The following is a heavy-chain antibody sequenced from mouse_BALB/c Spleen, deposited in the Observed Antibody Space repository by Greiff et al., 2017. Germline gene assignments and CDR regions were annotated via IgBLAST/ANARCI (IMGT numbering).Heavy chain of an antibody. D-gene: IGHD2-3*01. V-gene: IGHV5-4*02. CDR2: ISDGGSYT. J-gene: IGHJ3*01. Sequence: EVKLVESGGGLVKPGGSLKLSCAASGFTFSDYYMYWVRQTPEKRLEWVATISDGGSYTYYPDSVKGRFTISRDNAKNNLYLQMSSLKSEDTAMYYCARDTPDGYSFAYWGQGTLVTVSA. CDR1: GFTFSDYY. CDR3: ARDTPDGYSFAY.